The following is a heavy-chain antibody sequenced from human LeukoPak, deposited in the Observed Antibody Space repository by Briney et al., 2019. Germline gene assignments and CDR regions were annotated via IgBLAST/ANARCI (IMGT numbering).Heavy chain of an antibody. CDR3: AKDAGTAMAFDY. Sequence: GGSLRLSCAASGFTFSSYGMHWVRQAPGKGLEWVAFIRYDGSNKYYADSVKGRFTISRDNSKNTLYLQMNSLRAEDTAVYYCAKDAGTAMAFDYWGQGTLVTVSS. J-gene: IGHJ4*02. V-gene: IGHV3-30*02. CDR1: GFTFSSYG. D-gene: IGHD5-18*01. CDR2: IRYDGSNK.